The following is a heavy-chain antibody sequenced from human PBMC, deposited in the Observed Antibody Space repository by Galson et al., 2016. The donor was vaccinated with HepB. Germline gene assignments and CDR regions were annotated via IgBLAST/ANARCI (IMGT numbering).Heavy chain of an antibody. Sequence: SLRLSCAASGLSFSGFWMSWVRQAPGKGLEWVANIKSDGSERSYVDSVKGRFTISRDNAENSLYLQMNSLRDEDTAVYYCARDRRGSSGWYYFDFGGQGILVTVSS. CDR3: ARDRRGSSGWYYFDF. J-gene: IGHJ4*02. D-gene: IGHD6-19*01. V-gene: IGHV3-7*01. CDR1: GLSFSGFW. CDR2: IKSDGSER.